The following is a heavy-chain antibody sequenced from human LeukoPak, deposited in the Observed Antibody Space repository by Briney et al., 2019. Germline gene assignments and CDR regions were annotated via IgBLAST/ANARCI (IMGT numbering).Heavy chain of an antibody. J-gene: IGHJ4*02. V-gene: IGHV1-8*02. CDR1: GYTFTGYY. Sequence: GASVKVSCKASGYTFTGYYMHWVRQAPGQGLEWMGWMNPNSGNTGYAQKFQGRVTMTRNTSISTAYMELSSLRSEDTAVYYCARGDQTGDWGQGTLVTVSS. CDR2: MNPNSGNT. CDR3: ARGDQTGD. D-gene: IGHD1-26*01.